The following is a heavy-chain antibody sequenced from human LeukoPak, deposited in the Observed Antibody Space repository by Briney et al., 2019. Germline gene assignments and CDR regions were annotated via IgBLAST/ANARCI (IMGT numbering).Heavy chain of an antibody. Sequence: GASVKVSCKASGYTFTGYYMHWVRQAPGQGLEWMGWINPNSGGTNYAQKFQGRVTMTTDTSTSTAYMELRSLRSDDTAVYYCARASLTTVVTPQTHPSLRYYYYGMDVWGQGTTVTVSS. D-gene: IGHD4-23*01. V-gene: IGHV1-2*02. CDR2: INPNSGGT. CDR1: GYTFTGYY. CDR3: ARASLTTVVTPQTHPSLRYYYYGMDV. J-gene: IGHJ6*02.